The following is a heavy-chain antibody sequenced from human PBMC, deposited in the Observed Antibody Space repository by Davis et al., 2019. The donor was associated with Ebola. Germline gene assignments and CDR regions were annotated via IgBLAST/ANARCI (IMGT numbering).Heavy chain of an antibody. V-gene: IGHV3-23*01. J-gene: IGHJ4*02. CDR3: AKIAVATISFDY. CDR2: ISGSGGST. CDR1: GLTFSSYA. Sequence: PGGSLRLSCAASGLTFSSYAMSWVRQAPGKGLEWVSAISGSGGSTYYADSVKGRFTISRDDSKNTLYLQMNSLRAEDTAVYYCAKIAVATISFDYWGQGTLVTVSS. D-gene: IGHD5-24*01.